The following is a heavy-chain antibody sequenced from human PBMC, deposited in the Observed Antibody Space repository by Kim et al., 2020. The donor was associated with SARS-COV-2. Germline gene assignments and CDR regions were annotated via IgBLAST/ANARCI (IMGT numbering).Heavy chain of an antibody. V-gene: IGHV4-34*01. D-gene: IGHD5-12*01. Sequence: SETLSLTCAVYGGSFSGYYWSWIRQPPGKGLEWIGEINHSGSTNYNPSLKSRVTISVDTSKNQFSLKLSSVTAADTAVYYCAREGDIVATNDAFDIWGQGTMVTVSS. CDR3: AREGDIVATNDAFDI. CDR1: GGSFSGYY. J-gene: IGHJ3*02. CDR2: INHSGST.